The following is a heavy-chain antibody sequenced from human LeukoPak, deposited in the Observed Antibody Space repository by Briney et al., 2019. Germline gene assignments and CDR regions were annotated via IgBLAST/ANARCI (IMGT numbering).Heavy chain of an antibody. D-gene: IGHD6-6*01. CDR1: GGTFSNYA. CDR3: ATAWFEQLVVAGAFEI. J-gene: IGHJ3*02. V-gene: IGHV1-69*05. Sequence: GASVKVSCKASGGTFSNYAINWVRQAPGQGLDWLEGIVPVLGTANYAQKFQGGVTITTDESTSTVYMELSSLRSEDTAVYYCATAWFEQLVVAGAFEIWGQGTMVTVSS. CDR2: IVPVLGTA.